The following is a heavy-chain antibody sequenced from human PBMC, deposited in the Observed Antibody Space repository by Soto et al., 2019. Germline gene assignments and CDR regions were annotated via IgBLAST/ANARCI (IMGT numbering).Heavy chain of an antibody. CDR3: ARGDYYGSEY. J-gene: IGHJ4*02. CDR2: IYYSGST. CDR1: GGSISSSNY. D-gene: IGHD3-10*01. V-gene: IGHV4-61*01. Sequence: SETLSLTCAVSGGSISSSNYWSWIRQHPGKGLEWIGYIYYSGSTNYNPSLKSRVTISVDTSKNQFSLKLGSVTAADTAVYYCARGDYYGSEYWGQGTLVTVSS.